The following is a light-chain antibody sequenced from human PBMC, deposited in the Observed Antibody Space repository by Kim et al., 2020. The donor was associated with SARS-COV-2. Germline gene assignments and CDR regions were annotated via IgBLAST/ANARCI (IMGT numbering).Light chain of an antibody. V-gene: IGLV3-25*03. CDR1: ALPKQY. J-gene: IGLJ3*02. CDR3: QSADSVWV. Sequence: SYELTQPPSVSVSPGQTARITCSGDALPKQYAYWYQQKPGQAPVLVIYKDSERPSGIPERFSGSSSGTTVTLTISGVQAEDEADYYCQSADSVWVFGGGTQLTVL. CDR2: KDS.